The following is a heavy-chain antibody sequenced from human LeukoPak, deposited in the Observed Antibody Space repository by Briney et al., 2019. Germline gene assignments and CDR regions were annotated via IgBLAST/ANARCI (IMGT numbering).Heavy chain of an antibody. J-gene: IGHJ4*02. V-gene: IGHV3-30*04. Sequence: GKSLRLSCAASGFSFNTYAIHWVRQAPGKGLEWVAVISYDGSNKYYADSVKGRFTISRDNSKNTLYLQMNSLRAEDTAVYYCAKEWDFRTLDYWGQGTLVTVSS. D-gene: IGHD1-26*01. CDR2: ISYDGSNK. CDR3: AKEWDFRTLDY. CDR1: GFSFNTYA.